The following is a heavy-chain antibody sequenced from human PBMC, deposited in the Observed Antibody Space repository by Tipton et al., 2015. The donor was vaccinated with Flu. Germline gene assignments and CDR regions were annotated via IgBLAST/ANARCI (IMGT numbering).Heavy chain of an antibody. CDR3: ASIMGYDFWSGDYFDY. V-gene: IGHV4-38-2*01. CDR1: GYSISSGYY. CDR2: IYHSGST. J-gene: IGHJ4*02. Sequence: TLSLTCAVSGYSISSGYYWGWIRQPPGKGLEWIGSIYHSGSTYYNPSLKSRVTISVDTSKNQFSLKLSSVTAADTAVYYCASIMGYDFWSGDYFDYWGQGTLVTVSS. D-gene: IGHD3-3*01.